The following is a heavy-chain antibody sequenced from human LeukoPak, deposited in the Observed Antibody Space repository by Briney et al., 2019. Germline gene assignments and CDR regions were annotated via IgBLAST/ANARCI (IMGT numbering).Heavy chain of an antibody. D-gene: IGHD5-12*01. CDR2: IRNKVNSYIT. J-gene: IGHJ4*02. Sequence: GGSLRLSCAASRFTFSDYYMDWVRQAPGKGLEWVGRIRNKVNSYITEYAASVKGRFSISRDDSKNSLYLQMNSLKTEDTAVYYCARYSEATFDYWGQGTLVTVSS. CDR1: RFTFSDYY. V-gene: IGHV3-72*01. CDR3: ARYSEATFDY.